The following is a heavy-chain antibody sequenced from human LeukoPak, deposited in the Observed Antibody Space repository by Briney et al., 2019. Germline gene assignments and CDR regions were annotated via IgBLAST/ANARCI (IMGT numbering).Heavy chain of an antibody. CDR2: MNPNSGNT. CDR3: ARPRHYYDSSGPNALDI. Sequence: GASVKVSCKASGYTFTSYDINWVRQATGQGLEWMGWMNPNSGNTGYAQKFQGRVTITRNTSISTAYMELSSLRSEDTAVYYRARPRHYYDSSGPNALDIWGQGTMVTVSS. D-gene: IGHD3-22*01. CDR1: GYTFTSYD. J-gene: IGHJ3*02. V-gene: IGHV1-8*03.